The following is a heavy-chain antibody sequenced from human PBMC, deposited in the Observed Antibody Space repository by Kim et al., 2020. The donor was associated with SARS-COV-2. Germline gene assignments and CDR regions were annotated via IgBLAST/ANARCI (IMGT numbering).Heavy chain of an antibody. D-gene: IGHD3-9*01. J-gene: IGHJ6*02. CDR1: GGSISSGGYY. CDR3: ARDGPNYDILTGYYPPYGMDV. CDR2: IYYSGST. Sequence: SETLSLTCTVSGGSISSGGYYWSWIRQHPGKGLEWIGYIYYSGSTYYNPSLKSRVTISVDTSKNQFSLKLSSVTAADTAVYYCARDGPNYDILTGYYPPYGMDVWGQGTTVTVSS. V-gene: IGHV4-31*03.